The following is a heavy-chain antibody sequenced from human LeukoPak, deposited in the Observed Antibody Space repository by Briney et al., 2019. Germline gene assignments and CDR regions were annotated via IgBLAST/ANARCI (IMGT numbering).Heavy chain of an antibody. Sequence: GESLKISCAASGMTFSNHWMHWVRQVPGKGLVWVSLIKTDGRTTIYADSVKGRFTISRDNDKSTLYLQMNSLRAEDTAIYYCTTGPSYGYEWWGQGTVVTVSS. D-gene: IGHD3-16*01. CDR1: GMTFSNHW. J-gene: IGHJ4*02. V-gene: IGHV3-74*01. CDR2: IKTDGRTT. CDR3: TTGPSYGYEW.